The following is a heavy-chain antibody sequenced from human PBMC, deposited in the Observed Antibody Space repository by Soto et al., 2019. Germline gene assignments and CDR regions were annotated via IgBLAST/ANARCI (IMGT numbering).Heavy chain of an antibody. V-gene: IGHV1-46*01. CDR1: GYTFTSYY. J-gene: IGHJ3*02. CDR2: INPSGGST. D-gene: IGHD4-17*01. Sequence: GASVKVSCKASGYTFTSYYMHWVRQAPGQGLEWMGIINPSGGSTSYAQKFQGRVTMTRDTSTSTVYMELSSLRSEDTAVYYCARDLRKPVTTVTTGGDDAFDIWGQGTMVTVSS. CDR3: ARDLRKPVTTVTTGGDDAFDI.